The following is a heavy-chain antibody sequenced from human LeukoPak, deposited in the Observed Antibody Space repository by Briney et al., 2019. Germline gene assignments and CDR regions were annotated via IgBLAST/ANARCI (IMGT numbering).Heavy chain of an antibody. V-gene: IGHV3-23*01. CDR1: GFTFSTYA. D-gene: IGHD3-10*01. J-gene: IGHJ4*02. CDR2: ISGSGSGT. Sequence: GGSLRLSCAASGFTFSTYAMSWVRQAPGKGPEWVSSISGSGSGTYYADSVKGRFTISRDNSKNTLYLQMNSLRAEDTAVYYCAKISSGKFDYWGQGTLVTVSS. CDR3: AKISSGKFDY.